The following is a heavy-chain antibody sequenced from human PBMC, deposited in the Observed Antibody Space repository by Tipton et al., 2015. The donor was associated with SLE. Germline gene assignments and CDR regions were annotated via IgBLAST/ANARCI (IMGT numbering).Heavy chain of an antibody. CDR1: GGSFSGYY. J-gene: IGHJ4*02. CDR2: INHSGST. D-gene: IGHD4-17*01. V-gene: IGHV4-34*01. Sequence: TLSLTCAVYGGSFSGYYWSWIRQPPGKGLEWIGEINHSGSTNYNPSLKSRVTISVDTSKNQFSLKLNSVTAADTAVYYCVYGDWLGLDYWGQGTLVTVSS. CDR3: VYGDWLGLDY.